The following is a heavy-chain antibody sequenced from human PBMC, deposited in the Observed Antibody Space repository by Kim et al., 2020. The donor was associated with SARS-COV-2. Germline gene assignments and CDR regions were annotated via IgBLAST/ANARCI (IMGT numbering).Heavy chain of an antibody. D-gene: IGHD5-12*01. J-gene: IGHJ4*02. CDR3: ARKDGYNSGGDY. V-gene: IGHV4-31*02. Sequence: YNPSLKSRVTISVDTSKNQFSLKRSSVTAADTAVYYCARKDGYNSGGDYWGQGTLVTVSS.